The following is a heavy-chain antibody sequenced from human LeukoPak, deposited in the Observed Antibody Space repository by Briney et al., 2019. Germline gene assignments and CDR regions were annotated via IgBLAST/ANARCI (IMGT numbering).Heavy chain of an antibody. CDR2: IYTSGST. CDR1: GDSISSGDYY. V-gene: IGHV4-61*02. Sequence: PSQTLSLTCTVSGDSISSGDYYWSWIRQPAGKGLEWIGRIYTSGSTNYNHSLKSRVTISVDTSKNQFSLKLSSVTAADTAVYYCARSSSGYLRYYFDYWGQGTLVTVSS. CDR3: ARSSSGYLRYYFDY. J-gene: IGHJ4*02. D-gene: IGHD3-22*01.